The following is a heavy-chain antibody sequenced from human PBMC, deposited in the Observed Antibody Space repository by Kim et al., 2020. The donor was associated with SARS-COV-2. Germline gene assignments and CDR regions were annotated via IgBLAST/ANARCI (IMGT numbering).Heavy chain of an antibody. D-gene: IGHD6-13*01. CDR3: ARVSAAAPADY. Sequence: GGSLRLSCAASGFTFSSYAMHWVRQAPGKGLEWVAVISYDRSNKYYVDSVKGRFTISRDNSKNTLYLQMNSLRAEDTAVYYCARVSAAAPADYWGQGTLVTVSS. J-gene: IGHJ4*02. CDR1: GFTFSSYA. V-gene: IGHV3-30*04. CDR2: ISYDRSNK.